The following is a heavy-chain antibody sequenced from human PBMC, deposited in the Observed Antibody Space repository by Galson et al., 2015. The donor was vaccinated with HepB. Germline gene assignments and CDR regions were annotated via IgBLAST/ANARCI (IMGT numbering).Heavy chain of an antibody. CDR1: GFSFGDYA. D-gene: IGHD3-16*01. V-gene: IGHV3-49*03. CDR3: TRDEDYEYLWGSWFEY. J-gene: IGHJ4*02. CDR2: IRSKGYGATT. Sequence: LRLSCAASGFSFGDYAMTWFRQAPGKGLEWVGFIRSKGYGATTDYAASVRGRFTISRDDSRSIAYLQMNSLKTEDTAVYYCTRDEDYEYLWGSWFEYWGQGTLATVSS.